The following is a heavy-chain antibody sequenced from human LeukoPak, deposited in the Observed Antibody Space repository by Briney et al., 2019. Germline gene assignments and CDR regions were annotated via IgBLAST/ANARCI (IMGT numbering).Heavy chain of an antibody. J-gene: IGHJ3*02. V-gene: IGHV1-18*01. CDR3: SRDVIILESKDSFDI. CDR2: ISGYNGNT. CDR1: GYTFTSYG. D-gene: IGHD2-21*01. Sequence: ASVKVSCKASGYTFTSYGISWGRQAPGQGLEWMGWISGYNGNTNYAQNLQGRVTMTTDTSTSTDYMELRSLRSDDTAVYYCSRDVIILESKDSFDIWGQGTMVTVSS.